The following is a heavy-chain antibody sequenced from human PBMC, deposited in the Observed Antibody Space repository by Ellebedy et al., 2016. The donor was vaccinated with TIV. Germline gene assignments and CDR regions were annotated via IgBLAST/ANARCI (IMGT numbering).Heavy chain of an antibody. Sequence: SETLSLXXTVSGGSISSGGYYWSWIRQPPGKGLEWIGEINHSGSTNYNPSLKSRVTISVDTSKNQFSLKLSSVTAADTAVYYCARGGYPQSVFDYWGQGTLVTVSS. D-gene: IGHD2-15*01. CDR1: GGSISSGGYY. CDR3: ARGGYPQSVFDY. J-gene: IGHJ4*02. CDR2: INHSGST. V-gene: IGHV4-39*07.